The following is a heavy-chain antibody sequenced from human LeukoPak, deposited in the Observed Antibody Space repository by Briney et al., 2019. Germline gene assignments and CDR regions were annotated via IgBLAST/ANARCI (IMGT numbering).Heavy chain of an antibody. CDR1: GFTVRSNY. Sequence: GGSLRLSCAASGFTVRSNYMSWVRQAPGKGLEWVSVIYSGGSTYYADSVKGRFTISRDNSKNTLYLQMNSLRAEDPAVYYCARSPYSSGWYYFDYWGQGTLVTVSS. CDR2: IYSGGST. J-gene: IGHJ4*02. CDR3: ARSPYSSGWYYFDY. V-gene: IGHV3-66*02. D-gene: IGHD6-19*01.